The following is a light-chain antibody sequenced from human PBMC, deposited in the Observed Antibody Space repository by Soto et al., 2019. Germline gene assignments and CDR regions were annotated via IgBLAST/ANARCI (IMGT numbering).Light chain of an antibody. CDR3: PQPRNLPVT. Sequence: EIVLTQSPATLSLSPGERATLSCRASQSVSSSLAWYQQKPGQAPRLLIYDASNRATGIPARFSGSGSGTDFTSTIRNLEPEGFGVYYRPQPRNLPVTFGGGTKVEIK. CDR1: QSVSSS. J-gene: IGKJ4*01. CDR2: DAS. V-gene: IGKV3-11*01.